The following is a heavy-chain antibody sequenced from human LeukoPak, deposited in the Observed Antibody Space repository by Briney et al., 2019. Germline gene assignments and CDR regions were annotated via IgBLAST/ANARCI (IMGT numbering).Heavy chain of an antibody. CDR3: ARDLRPYYYGSGSYF. J-gene: IGHJ4*02. V-gene: IGHV1-69*05. D-gene: IGHD3-10*01. CDR1: GGTFSSYA. Sequence: ASVKGSCKASGGTFSSYAISWVRQAPGQGLEWMGRIIPIFGTANYAQKFQGRVTITTDESTSTSYMELSSLRSEDTAVYYCARDLRPYYYGSGSYFWGQGTLVTVSS. CDR2: IIPIFGTA.